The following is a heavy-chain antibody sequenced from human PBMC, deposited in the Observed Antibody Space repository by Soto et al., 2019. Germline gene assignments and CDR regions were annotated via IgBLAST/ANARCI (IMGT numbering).Heavy chain of an antibody. J-gene: IGHJ5*01. Sequence: SETLSLTCPVSGDSISTVDYFWAWIRQPPGQALEYIGYIYKSTTTYYNPSFESRVAISLDTSKSQFSLTVTSVTAADTAVYFCARGRYCLTGRCFPNWFDSWGQGTLVTVSS. CDR2: IYKSTTT. CDR1: GDSISTVDYF. V-gene: IGHV4-30-4*01. D-gene: IGHD2-15*01. CDR3: ARGRYCLTGRCFPNWFDS.